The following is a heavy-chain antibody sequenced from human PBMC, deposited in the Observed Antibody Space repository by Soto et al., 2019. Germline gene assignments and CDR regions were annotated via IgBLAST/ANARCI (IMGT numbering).Heavy chain of an antibody. V-gene: IGHV3-23*01. J-gene: IGHJ4*02. CDR3: AKIRYYYGSGSYSDY. D-gene: IGHD3-10*01. CDR1: GFTFSSYA. Sequence: EVQLLESGGGLAQPGGSLRLSCAASGFTFSSYAMSWVRQAPGKGLEWVSAISGSGGSTYYADSVKGRFTISRDNSKNTLYLQMNSLRAEDTAVYYCAKIRYYYGSGSYSDYWGQGTLVTVSS. CDR2: ISGSGGST.